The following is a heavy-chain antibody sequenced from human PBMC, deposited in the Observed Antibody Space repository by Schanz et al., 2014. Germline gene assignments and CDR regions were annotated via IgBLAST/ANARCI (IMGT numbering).Heavy chain of an antibody. CDR2: ISAYSGNS. V-gene: IGHV1-18*01. J-gene: IGHJ2*01. D-gene: IGHD1-1*01. Sequence: QVQLVQSGAEVKKPGASVKVSCKASGYTLTGFGVSWVRQAPGQGREWMGWISAYSGNSKYAQKLQGRVTMTTDTSTNTAYMELSSLTSDDTAVYFCARDVGRPGHFWYFDLWGRGTLVTVSS. CDR1: GYTLTGFG. CDR3: ARDVGRPGHFWYFDL.